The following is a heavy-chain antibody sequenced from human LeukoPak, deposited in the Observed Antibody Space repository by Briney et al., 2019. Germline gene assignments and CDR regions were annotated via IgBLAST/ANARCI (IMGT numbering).Heavy chain of an antibody. Sequence: SETLSLTCTVSGGSISSSSYYWGWIRQPPGKGLEWIGSIYYSGSTYYNPSLKSRVTISVDTSKNQFSLKLSSVTAADTAVYYCARDGRDAMVRGVDYWGQGTLVTVSS. V-gene: IGHV4-39*07. CDR3: ARDGRDAMVRGVDY. CDR1: GGSISSSSYY. CDR2: IYYSGST. D-gene: IGHD3-10*01. J-gene: IGHJ4*02.